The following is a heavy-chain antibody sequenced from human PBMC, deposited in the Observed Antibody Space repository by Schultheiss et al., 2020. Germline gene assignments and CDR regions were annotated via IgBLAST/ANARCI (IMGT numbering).Heavy chain of an antibody. CDR3: ARDGSQYASGSPFDF. D-gene: IGHD3-10*01. V-gene: IGHV4-59*06. CDR1: GGSISSYY. Sequence: SATLSLTCTVSGGSISSYYWSWIRQPAGKGLEWIGYIYYSGVTHYNPSLKSRVTISIDTSENQFSLNLRSVTAADTAVYYCARDGSQYASGSPFDFWGQGTLVTVSS. J-gene: IGHJ4*02. CDR2: IYYSGVT.